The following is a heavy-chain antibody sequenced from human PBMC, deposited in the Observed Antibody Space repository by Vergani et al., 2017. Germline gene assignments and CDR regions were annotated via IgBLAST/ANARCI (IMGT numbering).Heavy chain of an antibody. CDR3: ARDRGGLGESNWFDP. Sequence: QVQLQESGPGLVKPSGTLSLTCAVSGGSISSSNWWSWVRQPPGKGLEWIGEIYHSGSTNYNPSPKSRVTISVDKSKNQFSLKVSSVTAADTAVHYCARDRGGLGESNWFDPWGQGTLVTVSS. D-gene: IGHD3-10*01. J-gene: IGHJ5*02. CDR2: IYHSGST. CDR1: GGSISSSNW. V-gene: IGHV4-4*02.